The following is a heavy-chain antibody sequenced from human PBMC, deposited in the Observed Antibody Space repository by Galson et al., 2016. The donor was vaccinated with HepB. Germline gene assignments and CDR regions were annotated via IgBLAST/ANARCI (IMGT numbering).Heavy chain of an antibody. CDR2: IYTDGSVT. V-gene: IGHV3-74*01. CDR3: ARGSSQGLDV. CDR1: GLTFSSFP. D-gene: IGHD6-6*01. Sequence: SLRLSCAASGLTFSSFPIHWVRQAPGKGLVWVSRIYTDGSVTSYADSVKGRLTLSRDNAKHTVYLQMTSLRGEDTAVYYCARGSSQGLDVWGQGTTFTVSS. J-gene: IGHJ6*02.